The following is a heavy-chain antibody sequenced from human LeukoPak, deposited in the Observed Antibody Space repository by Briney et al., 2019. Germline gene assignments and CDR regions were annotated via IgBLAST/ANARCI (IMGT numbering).Heavy chain of an antibody. Sequence: PSETLSLTCAVSGYSISSGFYWGWIRQPPGKGLEWIGNIYHSGSTYYNPSLKSRVTISVDTSNNQFSLKLSSVTTADTAVYYCARHPTHYDFWSGPVNYFDYWGQGTLVTVSS. CDR2: IYHSGST. D-gene: IGHD3-3*01. CDR1: GYSISSGFY. V-gene: IGHV4-38-2*01. CDR3: ARHPTHYDFWSGPVNYFDY. J-gene: IGHJ4*02.